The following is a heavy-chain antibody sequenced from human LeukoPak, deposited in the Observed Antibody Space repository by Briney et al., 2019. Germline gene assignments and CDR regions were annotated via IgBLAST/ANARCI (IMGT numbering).Heavy chain of an antibody. V-gene: IGHV1-69*06. Sequence: SVKVSCKASGYTFTSYGISWVRQAPGQGLEWMGGIIPIFGTANYAQKFQGRVTITADKSTSTAYMELSSLRSEDTAVYYCARSLGFPGYYYDSSGGAFDIWGQGTMVTVSS. CDR1: GYTFTSYG. CDR3: ARSLGFPGYYYDSSGGAFDI. CDR2: IIPIFGTA. J-gene: IGHJ3*02. D-gene: IGHD3-22*01.